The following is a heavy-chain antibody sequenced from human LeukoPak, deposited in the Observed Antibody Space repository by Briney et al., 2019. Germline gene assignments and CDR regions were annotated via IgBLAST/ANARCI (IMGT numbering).Heavy chain of an antibody. Sequence: GASVKVSCKASGGTFSSYAISWVRQAPGQGLEWMGRIIPIFGTANYAQKFQGRVTITTDQSTSTPYMELSSLRSEDTAVYYCARLSSSSLDYWGQATLVTVSS. J-gene: IGHJ4*02. CDR1: GGTFSSYA. CDR2: IIPIFGTA. V-gene: IGHV1-69*05. D-gene: IGHD6-6*01. CDR3: ARLSSSSLDY.